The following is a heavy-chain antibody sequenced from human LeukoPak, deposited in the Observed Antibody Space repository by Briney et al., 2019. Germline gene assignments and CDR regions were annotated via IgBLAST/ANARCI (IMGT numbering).Heavy chain of an antibody. CDR2: TYYCGST. V-gene: IGHV4-30-4*08. Sequence: SQTLSLTCPVSGASISSGDYYCSWIRQPPGKGPEWIAFTYYCGSTYYNPSLKSRVTISVETSKNQCSPQLSCVTAADTTVYYCAREGTTVTTREWFDPWGQGTLVTVSS. D-gene: IGHD4-17*01. CDR1: GASISSGDYY. CDR3: AREGTTVTTREWFDP. J-gene: IGHJ5*02.